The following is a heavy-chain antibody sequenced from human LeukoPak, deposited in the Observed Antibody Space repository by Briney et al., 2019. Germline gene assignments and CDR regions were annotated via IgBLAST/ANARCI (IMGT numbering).Heavy chain of an antibody. Sequence: ASVKVSCKASGYTFTSYGISWVRQAPGQGLEWMGWISAYNGNTNYAQKLQGRVTMTTDTSTSTAYMELRSLRSDDTAVYYCAREETYYDILTGSPQYYYYYGMDVWGQGTLVTVSS. D-gene: IGHD3-9*01. V-gene: IGHV1-18*01. CDR2: ISAYNGNT. CDR1: GYTFTSYG. CDR3: AREETYYDILTGSPQYYYYYGMDV. J-gene: IGHJ6*02.